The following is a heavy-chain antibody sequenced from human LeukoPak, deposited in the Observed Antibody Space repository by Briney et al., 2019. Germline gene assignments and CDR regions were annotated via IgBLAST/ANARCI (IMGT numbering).Heavy chain of an antibody. V-gene: IGHV4-61*01. CDR2: IYYSGST. Sequence: SETLSLTCTVSGGSVSSGSYYWSWIRQPPGKGLEWIGYIYYSGSTNYNPSLKSRVTISVDTSKNQFSLKLSSVTAADPAVYLCARTGGSYSGNDYWGQGTLVTVSS. J-gene: IGHJ4*02. CDR3: ARTGGSYSGNDY. D-gene: IGHD1-26*01. CDR1: GGSVSSGSYY.